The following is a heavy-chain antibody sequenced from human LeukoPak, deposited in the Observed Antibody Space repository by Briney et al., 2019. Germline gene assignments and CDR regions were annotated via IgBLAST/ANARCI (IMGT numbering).Heavy chain of an antibody. D-gene: IGHD2-15*01. CDR2: ISGSGGST. CDR3: AKPAIGYCSGGSCSDY. Sequence: GGSLRLSCAASGFTFNNLWLSWVRQAPGKGLEWVSAISGSGGSTYYADSVKGRFTISRDNSKNTLYPQMNSLRAEDTAVYYCAKPAIGYCSGGSCSDYWGQGTLVTVSS. CDR1: GFTFNNLW. V-gene: IGHV3-23*01. J-gene: IGHJ4*02.